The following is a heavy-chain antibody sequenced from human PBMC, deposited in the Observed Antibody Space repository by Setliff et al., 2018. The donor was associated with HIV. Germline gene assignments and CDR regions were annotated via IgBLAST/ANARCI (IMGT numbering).Heavy chain of an antibody. V-gene: IGHV3-49*04. CDR2: IRSKAYGGTT. D-gene: IGHD3-16*02. CDR1: GFTFGDYS. CDR3: TRDFGYDYVWGSYRYEDY. Sequence: GESLKISCTASGFTFGDYSVSWARQAPGKGLEWVGFIRSKAYGGTTEYAASVKGRFTISRDDSKSIAYLQMNSLKTEDTAVYYCTRDFGYDYVWGSYRYEDYWGQGTLVTVS. J-gene: IGHJ4*02.